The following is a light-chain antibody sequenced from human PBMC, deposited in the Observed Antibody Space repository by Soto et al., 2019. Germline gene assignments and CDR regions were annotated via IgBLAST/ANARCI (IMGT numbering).Light chain of an antibody. V-gene: IGLV2-14*01. Sequence: QSAPTQPASVSGSPGQSITISCTGTSSDVGGYNSVSWYQQHPGKVPKLMIYEVRNRPSGVSTRFSGSKSGNTASLTLSWLQAEDEADYYCTSYTSSNTWVFGGGTKVTVL. J-gene: IGLJ3*02. CDR2: EVR. CDR1: SSDVGGYNS. CDR3: TSYTSSNTWV.